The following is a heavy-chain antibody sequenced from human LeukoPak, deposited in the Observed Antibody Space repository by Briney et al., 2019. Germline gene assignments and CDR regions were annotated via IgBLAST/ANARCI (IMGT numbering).Heavy chain of an antibody. V-gene: IGHV3-30*02. CDR2: LQNHGGDI. CDR1: GFTFSNYG. Sequence: PGGSLRLSCAASGFTFSNYGMHWVRQAPDKGLEWVAFLQNHGGDIHYADSVEGRFTISRDNSKNTLYLQMNSLRTEDTAVYYCAKDYYYGSGSYYSPDYWGQGTLVTVSS. CDR3: AKDYYYGSGSYYSPDY. D-gene: IGHD3-10*01. J-gene: IGHJ4*02.